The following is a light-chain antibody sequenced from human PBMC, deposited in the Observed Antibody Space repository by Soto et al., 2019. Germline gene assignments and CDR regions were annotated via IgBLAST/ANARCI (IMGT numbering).Light chain of an antibody. V-gene: IGLV2-14*01. CDR3: SSYTSSSTS. Sequence: QSALTQPASVSGSPGQSITISCTGTSSDVGGYNYVSWYQQHPGKAPKLMIYDVSNRPSGVSNRFSGSKSGNTASLTISGLQAEEEADYYCSSYTSSSTSFGGGTKLTVL. CDR1: SSDVGGYNY. CDR2: DVS. J-gene: IGLJ2*01.